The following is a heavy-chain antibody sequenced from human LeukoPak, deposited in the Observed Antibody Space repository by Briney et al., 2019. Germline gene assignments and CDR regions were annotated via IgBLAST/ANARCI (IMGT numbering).Heavy chain of an antibody. CDR2: INHSGST. Sequence: PSETLSLTCAVYGGSFSGYYWSWIRQPPGKGLEWIGEINHSGSTNYNPSLKSRVTISVDTSKNQFSLKLSSVTAADTAVYYCARGVGGPNAFDIWGQGTMVTVSS. CDR1: GGSFSGYY. CDR3: ARGVGGPNAFDI. V-gene: IGHV4-34*01. D-gene: IGHD3-16*01. J-gene: IGHJ3*02.